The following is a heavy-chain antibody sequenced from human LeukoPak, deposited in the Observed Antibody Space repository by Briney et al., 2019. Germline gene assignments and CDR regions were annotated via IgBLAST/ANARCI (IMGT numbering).Heavy chain of an antibody. CDR1: GDSISSYD. Sequence: SETLSLTCTVSGDSISSYDWTWIRQPPGKGLEWIGYISTSGSTNYNPSLTSRVTISVDTSKNQFSLKLSSVTAADTAVYYCARHGGTFDPWGQGTLVTVSS. V-gene: IGHV4-4*09. CDR3: ARHGGTFDP. J-gene: IGHJ5*02. D-gene: IGHD3-3*01. CDR2: ISTSGST.